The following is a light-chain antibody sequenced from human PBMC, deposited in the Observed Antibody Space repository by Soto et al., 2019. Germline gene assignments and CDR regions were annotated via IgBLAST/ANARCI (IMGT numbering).Light chain of an antibody. CDR3: QQYHSWPA. Sequence: EIVMTQSPATLSVSPGERATLSCRASQSVSSNLAWYQQKPGQAPRLLIYGASTRATGIPARFSGSGSGTEFTLTISSLQSEDSAVYYCQQYHSWPAFGQGTKVDI. CDR1: QSVSSN. V-gene: IGKV3-15*01. J-gene: IGKJ1*01. CDR2: GAS.